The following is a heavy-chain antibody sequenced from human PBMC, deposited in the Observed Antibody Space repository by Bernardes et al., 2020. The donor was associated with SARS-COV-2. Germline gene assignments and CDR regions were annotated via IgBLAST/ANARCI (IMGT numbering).Heavy chain of an antibody. J-gene: IGHJ3*02. V-gene: IGHV3-30*01. CDR1: GFTFSSYA. CDR3: ATEYYDFWSGYYTGGAFDI. D-gene: IGHD3-3*01. CDR2: ISYDGSNK. Sequence: GGSLRLSCAASGFTFSSYAMHWVRQAPGKGLEWVAVISYDGSNKYYADSVKGRFTISRDNSKNTLYLQMNSLRAEDTAVYYCATEYYDFWSGYYTGGAFDIWGQGTMVTVSS.